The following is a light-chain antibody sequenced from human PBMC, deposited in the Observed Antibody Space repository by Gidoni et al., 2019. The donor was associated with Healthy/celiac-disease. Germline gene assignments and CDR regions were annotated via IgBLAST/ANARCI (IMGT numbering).Light chain of an antibody. J-gene: IGLJ3*02. V-gene: IGLV2-23*02. CDR1: SSDVGSYNL. Sequence: QSALTQPASVSGSPGQSITISRTGTSSDVGSYNLVSWYQQHPDKAPKLMIYEVSKRPSGVSNRFSGSKSGNTASLTISGLQAEDEADYYCCSYAGSSSWVFGGGTKLTVL. CDR2: EVS. CDR3: CSYAGSSSWV.